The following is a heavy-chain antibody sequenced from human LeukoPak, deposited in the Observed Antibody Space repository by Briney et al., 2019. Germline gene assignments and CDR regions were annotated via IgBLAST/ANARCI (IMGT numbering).Heavy chain of an antibody. D-gene: IGHD4-23*01. CDR2: INHSGST. CDR1: GGSFSGYY. V-gene: IGHV4-34*01. Sequence: SETLSLTCAVYGGSFSGYYWSWIRQPPGKGLEWIGEINHSGSTNYNPSLKSRVTISVDTSKNQFSLKLSSVTAADTAVYYCARGNNYGGPWGQGTLVTVSS. CDR3: ARGNNYGGP. J-gene: IGHJ5*02.